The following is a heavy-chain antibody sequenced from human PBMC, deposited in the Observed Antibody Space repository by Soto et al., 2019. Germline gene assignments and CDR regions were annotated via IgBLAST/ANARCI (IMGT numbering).Heavy chain of an antibody. CDR2: ISTGTGNT. V-gene: IGHV1-3*04. CDR3: AREGINAGIRPWGDAFDI. CDR1: GYTSTGYV. Sequence: QVQLVQSGAEVKKPGASVKISCEASGYTSTGYVMHWVRQAPGQRPEWMGWISTGTGNTRSSQRFQGQVTFTGDASASTFYMGLSSLTFEDTAVYYCAREGINAGIRPWGDAFDIWGQGTMVTVSS. J-gene: IGHJ3*02. D-gene: IGHD3-10*01.